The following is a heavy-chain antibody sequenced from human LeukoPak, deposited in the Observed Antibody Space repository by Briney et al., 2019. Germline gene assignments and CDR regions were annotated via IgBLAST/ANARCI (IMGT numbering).Heavy chain of an antibody. CDR3: ARAGPGYGSGGSCYSVYC. Sequence: SQTLSLTCTVSGGSISSGGYYWSWIRQHPGKGLEGIGYVYYSGSTYYNPSLKSRVTISVDTSKNQFSLKLSSVTAADTAVYYCARAGPGYGSGGSCYSVYCWGQGTLVTVSS. D-gene: IGHD2-15*01. CDR2: VYYSGST. CDR1: GGSISSGGYY. V-gene: IGHV4-31*03. J-gene: IGHJ4*02.